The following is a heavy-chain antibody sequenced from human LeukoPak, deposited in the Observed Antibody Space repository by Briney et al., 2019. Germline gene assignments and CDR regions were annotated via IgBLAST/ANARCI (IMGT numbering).Heavy chain of an antibody. CDR1: GGSISSSSYS. D-gene: IGHD2-15*01. J-gene: IGHJ4*02. CDR2: IYYSGST. CDR3: ARHDCSGGSCYGPDY. Sequence: SETLSLNCTVSGGSISSSSYSWGWIRQPPGKGLEWIGSIYYSGSTYYNPSLKSRVTISVDTSKNQFSLKLSSVTAADTAVYYCARHDCSGGSCYGPDYWGQGTLVTVSS. V-gene: IGHV4-39*01.